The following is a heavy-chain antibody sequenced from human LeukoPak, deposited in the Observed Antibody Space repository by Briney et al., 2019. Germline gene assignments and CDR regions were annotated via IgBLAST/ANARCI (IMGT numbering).Heavy chain of an antibody. J-gene: IGHJ5*02. V-gene: IGHV4-4*07. CDR1: GSSISSYY. CDR3: AGYDPGRGFDP. Sequence: SETLSLTCTVSGSSISSYYWSWIRQPAGKGLEWIGRIYTSGSTNYNPSLKSRVTMSVDTSRNQFSLKLSSVTAADTAVYYCAGYDPGRGFDPWGQGTLVTVSS. CDR2: IYTSGST. D-gene: IGHD3-3*01.